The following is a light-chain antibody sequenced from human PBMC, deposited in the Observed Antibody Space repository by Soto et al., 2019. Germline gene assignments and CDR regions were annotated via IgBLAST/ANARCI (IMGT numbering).Light chain of an antibody. CDR1: SGHRSYI. V-gene: IGLV4-60*03. CDR2: VEGSGSY. CDR3: ETWDTNTRV. J-gene: IGLJ2*01. Sequence: QSVLTQSSSASASLGSSVRLTCTLSSGHRSYIIAWHQHQPGEAPRYLMNVEGSGSYNKGSGVPDRFSGSSSAADRYLTISNLHSEDEADYYCETWDTNTRVFGGGTKVTVL.